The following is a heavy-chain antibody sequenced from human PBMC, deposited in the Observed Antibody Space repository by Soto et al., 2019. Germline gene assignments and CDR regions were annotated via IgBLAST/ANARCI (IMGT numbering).Heavy chain of an antibody. D-gene: IGHD6-13*01. J-gene: IGHJ3*02. Sequence: SETLSLTCAVYGGSFSGYYWSWIRQPPGKGLEWIGEINHSGSTNYNPSLKSRVTISVDTSKNQFSLKLSSVTAADTAVYYCASGAIAAAGTSRAFDIWGQGTMVTVSS. CDR3: ASGAIAAAGTSRAFDI. CDR1: GGSFSGYY. V-gene: IGHV4-34*01. CDR2: INHSGST.